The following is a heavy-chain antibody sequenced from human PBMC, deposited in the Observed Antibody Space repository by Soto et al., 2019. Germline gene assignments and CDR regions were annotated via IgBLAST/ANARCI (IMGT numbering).Heavy chain of an antibody. V-gene: IGHV1-18*01. D-gene: IGHD1-26*01. Sequence: VASVKVSCKASGYTFTSYTISWVRQAPGQGLEWMGWISVYNGNTNYAQKVQGRVTMTTDTSTSTAYMELRSLRSDDTAVYYCARIGRSYWADYWGQGTLVTVSS. CDR1: GYTFTSYT. J-gene: IGHJ4*02. CDR3: ARIGRSYWADY. CDR2: ISVYNGNT.